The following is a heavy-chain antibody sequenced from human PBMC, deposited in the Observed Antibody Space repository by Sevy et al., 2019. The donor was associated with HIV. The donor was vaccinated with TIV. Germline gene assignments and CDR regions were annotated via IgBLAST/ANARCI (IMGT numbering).Heavy chain of an antibody. V-gene: IGHV1-8*01. CDR2: MNPNSGNT. D-gene: IGHD1-26*01. CDR3: ARGSRKLLGYYYYYYGMDV. Sequence: ASVKVSCKASGYTFTSYDINWVRQATGQGLEWMGWMNPNSGNTGYAQKFQGRVTMTRNTSISTAYVELSSLRSEDTAVYYCARGSRKLLGYYYYYYGMDVWGQGTTVTVSS. CDR1: GYTFTSYD. J-gene: IGHJ6*02.